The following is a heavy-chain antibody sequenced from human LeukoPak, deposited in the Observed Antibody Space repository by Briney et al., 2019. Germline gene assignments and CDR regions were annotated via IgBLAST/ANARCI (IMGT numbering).Heavy chain of an antibody. D-gene: IGHD3-3*01. CDR1: GFTFSSYW. Sequence: GGSLRLSCAASGFTFSSYWMRWVCQAPGKGLEWVANIKQDGSEKYYVDSVKGRFTISRDNAKNSLYLQMNSLRAEDTAVYYCARVGGNNYDFWSGYCDYWGQGTLVTVSS. V-gene: IGHV3-7*01. J-gene: IGHJ4*02. CDR2: IKQDGSEK. CDR3: ARVGGNNYDFWSGYCDY.